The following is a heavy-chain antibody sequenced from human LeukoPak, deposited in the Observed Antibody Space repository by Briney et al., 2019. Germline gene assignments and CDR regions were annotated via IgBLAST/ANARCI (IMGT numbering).Heavy chain of an antibody. Sequence: PSETLSLTCAVSGGSISSNNWWCWVRQPPGKGLEWIGEINHSGSTNYNPSLKSRVTISVDTSKNQFSLKLSSVTAADTAVYYCARVRYSGAFDIWGQGTMVTVSS. J-gene: IGHJ3*02. V-gene: IGHV4-4*02. D-gene: IGHD5-12*01. CDR1: GGSISSNNW. CDR2: INHSGST. CDR3: ARVRYSGAFDI.